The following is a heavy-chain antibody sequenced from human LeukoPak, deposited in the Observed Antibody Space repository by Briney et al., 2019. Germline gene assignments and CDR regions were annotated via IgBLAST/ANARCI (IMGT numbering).Heavy chain of an antibody. Sequence: GGSLRLSCAASGFTFSSYAMSWVRQAPGKGLEWVSAISGSGGSTYYADSVKGRFTISRDNSKNTLYLQMNSLRAEDTAVYYCAKEITEGFLEWLFPTTGNSFDYWGQGTLVTVSS. D-gene: IGHD3-3*01. CDR1: GFTFSSYA. CDR3: AKEITEGFLEWLFPTTGNSFDY. J-gene: IGHJ4*02. CDR2: ISGSGGST. V-gene: IGHV3-23*01.